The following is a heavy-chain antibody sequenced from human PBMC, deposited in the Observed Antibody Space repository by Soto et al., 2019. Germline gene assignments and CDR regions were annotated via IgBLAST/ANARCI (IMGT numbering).Heavy chain of an antibody. D-gene: IGHD2-2*01. Sequence: ASVKVSCKASGYTFTSYDINWVRQATGQGLEWMGWMNPNSGNTGYAQKFQGRVTMTRNTSISTAYMELGSLRSEDTAVYYCARGLHGDDIVVVPAAMFYWGQGTLVTVSS. CDR1: GYTFTSYD. J-gene: IGHJ4*02. V-gene: IGHV1-8*01. CDR2: MNPNSGNT. CDR3: ARGLHGDDIVVVPAAMFY.